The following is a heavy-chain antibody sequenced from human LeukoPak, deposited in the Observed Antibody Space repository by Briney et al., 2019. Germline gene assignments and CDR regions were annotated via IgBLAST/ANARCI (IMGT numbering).Heavy chain of an antibody. CDR3: ARTLGNYGSGSYDALDI. J-gene: IGHJ3*02. CDR2: IYHSEST. Sequence: TSETLSLTCVVSGGSIDSPNWWSWVRQPPGKGLVWIGEIYHSESTNYKPSLQSRGTISVDKSKNQFSLRLNSVTAADTAVYYCARTLGNYGSGSYDALDIWGQGTMVTVSS. D-gene: IGHD3-10*01. CDR1: GGSIDSPNW. V-gene: IGHV4-4*02.